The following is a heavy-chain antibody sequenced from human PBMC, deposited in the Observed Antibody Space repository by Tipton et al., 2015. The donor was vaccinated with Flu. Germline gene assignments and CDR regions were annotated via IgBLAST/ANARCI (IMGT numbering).Heavy chain of an antibody. CDR2: INPNSGGR. CDR1: GYTVTDYY. Sequence: QLVQSGPEVKKPGASVRASCRASGYTVTDYYIHWVRQAPGQGLEWMGWINPNSGGRKDAQKFQGRVSMTWDTSISTVYMELSRLKSDDTAVYYCARRSWDYWGQGTLVIVSS. CDR3: ARRSWDY. J-gene: IGHJ4*02. V-gene: IGHV1-2*02.